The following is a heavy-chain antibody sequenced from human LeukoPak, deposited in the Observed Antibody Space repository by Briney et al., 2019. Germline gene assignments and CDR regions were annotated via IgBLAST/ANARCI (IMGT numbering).Heavy chain of an antibody. J-gene: IGHJ4*02. D-gene: IGHD1-14*01. V-gene: IGHV3-30*02. CDR3: VKDNPLDY. CDR2: IRYDGNNK. Sequence: PGRSLRLSCAASGFTFSNYGMLWVRQAPGKGLEWVAFIRYDGNNKLYADSMKGRFTISRDNSKNTLYLHINSLRAEDTAVYYCVKDNPLDYWGQGTLVIVSS. CDR1: GFTFSNYG.